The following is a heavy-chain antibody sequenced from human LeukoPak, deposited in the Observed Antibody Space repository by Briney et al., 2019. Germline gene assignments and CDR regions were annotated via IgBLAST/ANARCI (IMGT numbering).Heavy chain of an antibody. CDR1: GFTFSDYY. CDR2: ISSSGNTK. J-gene: IGHJ4*02. V-gene: IGHV3-11*01. CDR3: ARGDYGDYARIDY. Sequence: GSLRLSCAASGFTFSDYYMSWIRQAPGKGLEWVSYISSSGNTKYYTDSLQGRFTISRDNAKNSLYLQMNSLRAEDTAVYYCARGDYGDYARIDYWGQGTLVTVSS. D-gene: IGHD4-17*01.